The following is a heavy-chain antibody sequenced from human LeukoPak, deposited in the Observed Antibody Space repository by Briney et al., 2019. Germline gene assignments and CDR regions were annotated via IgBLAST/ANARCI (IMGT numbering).Heavy chain of an antibody. Sequence: ASVKVSCKASGYTFTGYYMHWVRQAPGQGLEWMGWINPNSGGTNYAQKFQGRVTMTRDTSISTAYMELSRLRSDDTAVYYCARGHRRPILTGYYTTDYWGQGTLVTVSS. CDR3: ARGHRRPILTGYYTTDY. D-gene: IGHD3-9*01. CDR2: INPNSGGT. CDR1: GYTFTGYY. V-gene: IGHV1-2*02. J-gene: IGHJ4*02.